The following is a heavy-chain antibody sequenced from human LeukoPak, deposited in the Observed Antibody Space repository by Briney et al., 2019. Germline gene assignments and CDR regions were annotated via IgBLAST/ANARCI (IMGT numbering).Heavy chain of an antibody. CDR3: ARPLYDTSGYYAY. D-gene: IGHD3-22*01. CDR2: IKGDGSST. Sequence: GGSLRLSCAASGFTFSSFLMYWVRQAPGKGLVWVSRIKGDGSSTSYAESVKGRFTITRDNAESTLYLQMNSLRAEDTAVYYCARPLYDTSGYYAYWGQGTLVTVSS. J-gene: IGHJ4*02. V-gene: IGHV3-74*01. CDR1: GFTFSSFL.